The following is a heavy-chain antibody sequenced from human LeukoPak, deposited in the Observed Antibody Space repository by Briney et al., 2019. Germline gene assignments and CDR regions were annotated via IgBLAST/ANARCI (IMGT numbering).Heavy chain of an antibody. CDR2: IIPIFGTA. Sequence: ASVKISCKASGGTFSSYAISWVRQAPGQGLEWMGRIIPIFGTANYAQKLQGRVTMTTDTSTSTAYMELRSLRSDDTAVYYCARVRNYDILTGYPPDFDYWGQGTLVTVSS. CDR1: GGTFSSYA. CDR3: ARVRNYDILTGYPPDFDY. D-gene: IGHD3-9*01. J-gene: IGHJ4*02. V-gene: IGHV1-69*05.